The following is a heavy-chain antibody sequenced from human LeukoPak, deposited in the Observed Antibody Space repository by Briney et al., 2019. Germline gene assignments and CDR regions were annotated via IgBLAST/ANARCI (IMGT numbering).Heavy chain of an antibody. V-gene: IGHV1-3*01. CDR1: GYTFTSYA. J-gene: IGHJ4*02. CDR2: INAGNGNT. Sequence: GASVKVSCKASGYTFTSYAMHWVRQAPGQRLEWMGWINAGNGNTKYSQKFQGRVTITRDTSASTAYMELSSLRSEDTAAYYCARSQWAQKDFDYWGQGTLVTVSS. D-gene: IGHD1-26*01. CDR3: ARSQWAQKDFDY.